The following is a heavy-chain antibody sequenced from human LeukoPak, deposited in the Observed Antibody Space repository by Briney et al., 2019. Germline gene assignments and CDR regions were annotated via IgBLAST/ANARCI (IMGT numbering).Heavy chain of an antibody. V-gene: IGHV4-4*02. Sequence: SETLSLTCAVSGGSISSSNWWSWVRQPPGMGLEWIGEIYHSGSTNYNPSLKSRVTISVDKSKNQFSLKLSSVTAADTAVYYCARDQWRSVSSDWYNWFDPWGQGTLVTVSS. D-gene: IGHD6-19*01. J-gene: IGHJ5*02. CDR2: IYHSGST. CDR3: ARDQWRSVSSDWYNWFDP. CDR1: GGSISSSNW.